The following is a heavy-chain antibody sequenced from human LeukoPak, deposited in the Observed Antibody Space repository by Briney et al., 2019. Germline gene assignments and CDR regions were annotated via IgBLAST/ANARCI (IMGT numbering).Heavy chain of an antibody. CDR1: GFTFSSYA. V-gene: IGHV3-30*04. J-gene: IGHJ4*02. Sequence: GGSLRLSCAASGFTFSSYAMHWVRQAPGKGLERVAVISYDGSDKYYADSVKGRFTISRDNSKNTLYLQMNSLRAEDTAVYYCARGSAGSSWLNLDYWGQGTLVTVSS. CDR3: ARGSAGSSWLNLDY. CDR2: ISYDGSDK. D-gene: IGHD6-13*01.